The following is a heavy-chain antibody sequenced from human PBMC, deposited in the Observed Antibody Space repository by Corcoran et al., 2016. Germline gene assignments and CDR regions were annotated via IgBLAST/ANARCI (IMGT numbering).Heavy chain of an antibody. CDR3: ASRLWFGELLAWGYYYGMDV. CDR1: GGTFSSYA. D-gene: IGHD3-10*01. CDR2: IIPIFGTA. V-gene: IGHV1-69*06. J-gene: IGHJ6*02. Sequence: QVQLVQSGAEVKKPGSSVKVSCKASGGTFSSYAISWVRQAPGQGLEWMGGIIPIFGTANYAQKFQGRVTITADKSTSTAYMELSSLRSEDTAVYDCASRLWFGELLAWGYYYGMDVWGQGTTVTVSS.